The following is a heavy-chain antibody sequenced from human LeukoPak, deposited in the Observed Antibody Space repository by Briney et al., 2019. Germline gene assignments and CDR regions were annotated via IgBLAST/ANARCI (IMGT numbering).Heavy chain of an antibody. CDR1: GFTFSSYG. CDR3: ARVSSSGSGYYFDY. D-gene: IGHD6-19*01. J-gene: IGHJ4*02. Sequence: GGSLRLSCAASGFTFSSYGMHGVRQAPAKGLQGVAVIWYVGSNKYYADSVKGRFTISRDNSKNTLYLQMNSLRAEDTAVYYCARVSSSGSGYYFDYWGQGTLVTVSS. CDR2: IWYVGSNK. V-gene: IGHV3-33*01.